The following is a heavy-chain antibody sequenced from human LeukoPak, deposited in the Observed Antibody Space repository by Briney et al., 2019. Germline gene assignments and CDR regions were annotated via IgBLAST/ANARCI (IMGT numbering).Heavy chain of an antibody. D-gene: IGHD6-13*01. CDR3: AREWQGGIAAAGTRIEGDY. V-gene: IGHV3-7*01. J-gene: IGHJ4*02. CDR1: GFSVSGYW. Sequence: GGSVRLFCAVSGFSVSGYWMPWVRGAPGKGREGVANIKQEGCEKNGGDNVKGQFTISRDNAENSLFHQMNSLRVEDTAVYYCAREWQGGIAAAGTRIEGDYWGQGTLVAVSS. CDR2: IKQEGCEK.